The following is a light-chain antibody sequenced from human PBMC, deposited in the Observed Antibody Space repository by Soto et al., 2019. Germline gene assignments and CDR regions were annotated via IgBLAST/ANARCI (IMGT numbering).Light chain of an antibody. CDR1: QGIGNS. Sequence: DIQMTQSPSSLYASVGDRVTITCRASQGIGNSLAWYQQKPGRVHNRLMYTASTLLSGVPSRFSGSGSGTDFTVTISSLQTEDVATYYCQKYDSAPLTFGHGTKVEIK. CDR3: QKYDSAPLT. V-gene: IGKV1-27*01. J-gene: IGKJ1*01. CDR2: TAS.